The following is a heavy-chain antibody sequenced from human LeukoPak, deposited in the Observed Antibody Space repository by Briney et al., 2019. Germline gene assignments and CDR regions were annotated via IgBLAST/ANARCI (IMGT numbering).Heavy chain of an antibody. CDR1: GFTLSSYA. D-gene: IGHD3-22*01. V-gene: IGHV3-23*01. J-gene: IGHJ4*02. CDR3: AKHMEEYDRSGYPLDY. Sequence: GGSLRLSCAASGFTLSSYAMSWVRHAPGKGLEGVSAISGSGGSTYYEDSVQGRFTISRDNSKNTLYLQMNSLRAEDTAVYYCAKHMEEYDRSGYPLDYWGQGTLVTVSS. CDR2: ISGSGGST.